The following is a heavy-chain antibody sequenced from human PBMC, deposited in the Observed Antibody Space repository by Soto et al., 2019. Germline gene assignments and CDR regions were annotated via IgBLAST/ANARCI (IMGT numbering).Heavy chain of an antibody. V-gene: IGHV3-23*01. D-gene: IGHD5-12*01. CDR3: EGSWT. J-gene: IGHJ3*01. CDR1: GFTLTNFA. Sequence: EVQLLVSGGGSVQPGGSLRLSCEVSGFTLTNFAMSWVRQAPGKGLEWVSQISASGDRTYYADSVKGRFTISKDSSKNTLFLQMNSLRGEDSAVYYCEGSWTWGQGTMVTVSS. CDR2: ISASGDRT.